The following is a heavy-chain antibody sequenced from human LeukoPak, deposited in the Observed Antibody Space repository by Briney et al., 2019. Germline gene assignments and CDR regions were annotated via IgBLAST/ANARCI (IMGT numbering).Heavy chain of an antibody. CDR2: IYYSGST. V-gene: IGHV4-61*01. CDR1: GGSVSSSSYY. CDR3: ASGGYSYGFDY. D-gene: IGHD5-18*01. Sequence: SETLSLTCTVSGGSVSSSSYYWSWIRQPPGKGLEWIGYIYYSGSTNYSPSLKSRVTISLDTTKNQFSLRLSSVTAADTAMYYCASGGYSYGFDYWGQGTLVTVSS. J-gene: IGHJ4*02.